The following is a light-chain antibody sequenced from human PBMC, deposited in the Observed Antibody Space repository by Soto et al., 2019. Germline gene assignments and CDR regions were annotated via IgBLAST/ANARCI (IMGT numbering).Light chain of an antibody. V-gene: IGLV2-11*01. CDR3: CSYAGSYTYV. CDR1: SSDVGGYNY. CDR2: DVS. J-gene: IGLJ1*01. Sequence: QSVLTQPRSVSGSPGQSVTISCTGTSSDVGGYNYVSWYQQHPGKAPKLMIYDVSKRPSGVPDRFSGSKSGNTASLTISGLQAEDEADYYCCSYAGSYTYVFGTGTKLTCL.